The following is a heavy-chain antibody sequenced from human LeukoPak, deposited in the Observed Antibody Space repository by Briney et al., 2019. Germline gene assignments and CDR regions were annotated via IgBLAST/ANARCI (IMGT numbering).Heavy chain of an antibody. V-gene: IGHV4-39*01. CDR2: NYFGGST. CDR1: GGSISRSSYY. Sequence: SETLSLTCTVSGGSISRSSYYWAWIRQPPGKGLEWLGRNYFGGSTYYNPSLKSRVTISIDTSKNQFSLKLSSVTAADTAVYYCAGPGGLRGLDSWGQGTLVTVSS. J-gene: IGHJ4*02. D-gene: IGHD3-16*01. CDR3: AGPGGLRGLDS.